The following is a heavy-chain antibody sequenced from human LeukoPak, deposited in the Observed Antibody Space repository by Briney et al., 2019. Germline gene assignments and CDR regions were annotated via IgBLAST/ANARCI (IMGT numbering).Heavy chain of an antibody. Sequence: GGSLRLSCAASGFTFSSYGMHWVRQAPGKGLEWVAFIRYDGSNKYYADSVKGRFTISRDNSKNTLYLQMNSLRAEDTAVYYCAKDAASTIFGLDYWGQGTLVTVSS. J-gene: IGHJ4*02. V-gene: IGHV3-30*02. CDR1: GFTFSSYG. CDR2: IRYDGSNK. D-gene: IGHD3-3*01. CDR3: AKDAASTIFGLDY.